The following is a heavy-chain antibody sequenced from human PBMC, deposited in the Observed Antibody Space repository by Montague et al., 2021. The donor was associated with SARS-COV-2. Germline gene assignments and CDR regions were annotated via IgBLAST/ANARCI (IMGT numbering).Heavy chain of an antibody. CDR2: ISRSGDRT. CDR3: SRGGGMIRGVVDF. V-gene: IGHV3-20*01. J-gene: IGHJ4*02. CDR1: GFTFDDYG. D-gene: IGHD3-10*01. Sequence: SLRLSCAASGFTFDDYGMSWVRQAPGKGLEWVSDISRSGDRTAYGDSVKGRFTISRDNAKNSLYLQMNSLRVEDTAFYHCSRGGGMIRGVVDFWGQGILVSVSS.